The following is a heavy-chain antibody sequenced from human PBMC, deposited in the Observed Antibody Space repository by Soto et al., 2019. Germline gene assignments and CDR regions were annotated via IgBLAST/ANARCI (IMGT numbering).Heavy chain of an antibody. V-gene: IGHV3-23*01. D-gene: IGHD6-13*01. CDR1: GFTFSSYA. Sequence: GGSLRLSCAASGFTFSSYAMNWVRQAPGKGLEWVSGISGSGGSTYYADSVRGRFTISRDNSGNMLFLQMNGLGADDAAVYYCAKDVAATLWGQGALVTVSS. CDR3: AKDVAATL. J-gene: IGHJ4*02. CDR2: ISGSGGST.